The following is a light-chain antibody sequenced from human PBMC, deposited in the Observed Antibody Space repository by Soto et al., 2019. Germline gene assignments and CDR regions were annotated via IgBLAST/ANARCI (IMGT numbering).Light chain of an antibody. J-gene: IGKJ4*01. CDR2: RAS. V-gene: IGKV4-1*01. CDR1: QSVLYSSNNKNY. CDR3: QQYFSSPLT. Sequence: DIVMTQSPDSLAVSLGERATINCKSSQSVLYSSNNKNYLAWYQQKPGQPPKLLIYRASTRESGVPDGFSGSGSGTDFILTISSLQAEDVAVYYCQQYFSSPLTFGGGTKVEIK.